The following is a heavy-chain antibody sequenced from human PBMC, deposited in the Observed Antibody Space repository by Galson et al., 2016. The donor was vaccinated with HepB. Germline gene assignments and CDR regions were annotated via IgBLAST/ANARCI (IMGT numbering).Heavy chain of an antibody. CDR2: IRSKPNTYAT. D-gene: IGHD2-2*01. CDR1: GFTFRDSV. CDR3: TRHVYCTSTSCAGPHYYGMEV. V-gene: IGHV3-73*01. J-gene: IGHJ6*02. Sequence: SLRLSCAASGFTFRDSVIHWVRQASGKGLEWVGRIRSKPNTYATAYAASVEGRFTLSRDDSENTAYLQMNSLRTEDTAVYYCTRHVYCTSTSCAGPHYYGMEVWGQGTTVTVS.